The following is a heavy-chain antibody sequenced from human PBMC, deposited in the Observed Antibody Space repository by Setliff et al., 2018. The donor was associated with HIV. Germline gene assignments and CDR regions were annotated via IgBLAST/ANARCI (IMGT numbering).Heavy chain of an antibody. J-gene: IGHJ6*02. CDR3: AKSGPRRNNGYQLSVRTWGMGV. D-gene: IGHD2-8*01. V-gene: IGHV1-69*05. CDR1: GDTFNTYA. CDR2: IIPIFDTP. Sequence: GASVKVSCKTSGDTFNTYAISWVRQAPGQGLEWIGGIIPIFDTPHYAQNFQGRVAITTDESTSTAYMELSSLRSEDTAVYYCAKSGPRRNNGYQLSVRTWGMGVWGQGTTVTVSS.